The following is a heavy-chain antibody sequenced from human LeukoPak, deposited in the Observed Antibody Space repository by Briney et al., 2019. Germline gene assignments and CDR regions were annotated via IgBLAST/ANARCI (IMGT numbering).Heavy chain of an antibody. D-gene: IGHD3-22*01. CDR2: ISSSGSTI. V-gene: IGHV3-48*03. CDR3: ARDPPILYYYDSSGYYPNYVTDY. CDR1: GFTFSNRD. Sequence: GGSLRLSCATSGFTFSNRDMNWVRQAPGKGLEWVSYISSSGSTIYYADSVKGRFTISRDNAKNSLYPQMNSLRAEDTAVYYCARDPPILYYYDSSGYYPNYVTDYWGQGTLVTVSS. J-gene: IGHJ4*02.